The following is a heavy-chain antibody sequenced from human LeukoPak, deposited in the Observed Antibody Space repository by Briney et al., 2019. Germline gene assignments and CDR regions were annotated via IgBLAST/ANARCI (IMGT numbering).Heavy chain of an antibody. CDR2: ISAYNGNT. CDR3: ARDPITIFGVVIIPPSYYYGMDV. CDR1: GYTFTSYG. D-gene: IGHD3-3*01. V-gene: IGHV1-18*01. J-gene: IGHJ6*02. Sequence: ASVKVSCKTSGYTFTSYGISWVRQAPGQGLEWMGWISAYNGNTNYAQKLQGRVTMTTDTSTSTAYMELRSLRSDDTAVYYCARDPITIFGVVIIPPSYYYGMDVWGQGTTVTVSS.